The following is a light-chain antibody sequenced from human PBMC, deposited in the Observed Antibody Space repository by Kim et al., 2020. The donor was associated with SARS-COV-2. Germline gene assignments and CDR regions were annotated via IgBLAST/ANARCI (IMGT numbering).Light chain of an antibody. CDR1: KLGDEN. J-gene: IGLJ2*01. CDR3: QVWDRSTVV. V-gene: IGLV3-1*01. Sequence: SYELTQPPSVSVSPGQTASITCSGDKLGDENVCWYQQKPGQSPVVVIYLDTKRSSGIPDRFSGSKSGNTATLTISGTQAMDEADYSCQVWDRSTVVFGGGTQLTVL. CDR2: LDT.